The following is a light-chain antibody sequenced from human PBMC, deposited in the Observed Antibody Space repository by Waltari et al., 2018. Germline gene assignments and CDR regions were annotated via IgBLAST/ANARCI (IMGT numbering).Light chain of an antibody. CDR2: DVS. CDR3: SSYAGSYTYV. V-gene: IGLV2-11*01. Sequence: QPAPPQPRPASGSPGAPVTISCTSTSSDVGGYNYVFWYQQPPGKAPKRMIYDVSTRPSGVPDRFSGSKSGNTASLTISGLQAEDEADYYCSSYAGSYTYVFGSGTKVTVL. J-gene: IGLJ1*01. CDR1: SSDVGGYNY.